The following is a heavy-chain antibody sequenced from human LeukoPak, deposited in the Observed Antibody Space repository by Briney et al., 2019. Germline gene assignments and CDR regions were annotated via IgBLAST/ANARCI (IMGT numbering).Heavy chain of an antibody. V-gene: IGHV3-30*18. CDR3: AKARPPYGSGTRAFDI. J-gene: IGHJ3*02. Sequence: GGSLRLSCAASGFTFSSYGMHWVRQAPGKGLEWVAVISYDGSNKYYADSVKGRFTISRDNSKNTLYLQMNSLRAEDTAVYYCAKARPPYGSGTRAFDIWGQGTMVTVSS. CDR1: GFTFSSYG. D-gene: IGHD3-10*01. CDR2: ISYDGSNK.